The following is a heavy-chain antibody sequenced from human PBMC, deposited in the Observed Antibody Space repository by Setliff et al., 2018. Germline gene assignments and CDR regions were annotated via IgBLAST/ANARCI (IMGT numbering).Heavy chain of an antibody. CDR3: ASRTTGPGGWFDY. D-gene: IGHD1-1*01. V-gene: IGHV4-39*01. J-gene: IGHJ5*01. CDR1: GGSVSSTSYY. CDR2: IYYTGTT. Sequence: SETLSLTCTVSGGSVSSTSYYWGWIRQPPGKGLGWIGTIYYTGTTYYSPSLKSRVTISVDTSKNQFSLRLTSVTAADTAIYYCASRTTGPGGWFDYWGQGALVTVSS.